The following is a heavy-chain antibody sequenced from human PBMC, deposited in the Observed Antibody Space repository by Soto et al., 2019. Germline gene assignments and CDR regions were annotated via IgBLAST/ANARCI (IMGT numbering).Heavy chain of an antibody. V-gene: IGHV3-23*01. Sequence: GGSLRLSCVASGFTFTNYVMSWVRQAPGKGLDWVSAMTGGGGDTWHADSVKGRFTISRDNTKNTLYLQMNSLRAEDTAVYYCAKGSTNSRPYYFDYWGRGTLVTVSS. J-gene: IGHJ4*02. CDR2: MTGGGGDT. D-gene: IGHD6-13*01. CDR1: GFTFTNYV. CDR3: AKGSTNSRPYYFDY.